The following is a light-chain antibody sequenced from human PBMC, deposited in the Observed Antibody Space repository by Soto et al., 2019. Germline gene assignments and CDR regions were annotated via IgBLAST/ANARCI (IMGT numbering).Light chain of an antibody. J-gene: IGKJ5*01. CDR3: TQYSNWIT. Sequence: DIVLTQSPGTLSWSPGERATLSCRASQRISSNYLGWYQQKPGQAPRLLIYAASSRATGIPDRFSGSGSGTDFTLTIRSLKSEEFAVYYCTQYSNWITLGHGNRLEIK. V-gene: IGKV3-20*01. CDR2: AAS. CDR1: QRISSNY.